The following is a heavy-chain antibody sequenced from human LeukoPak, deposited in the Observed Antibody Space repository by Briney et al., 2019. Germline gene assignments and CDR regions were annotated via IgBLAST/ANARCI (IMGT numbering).Heavy chain of an antibody. V-gene: IGHV3-23*01. J-gene: IGHJ6*02. CDR2: ISGSGGST. CDR3: AKTLGYCSGGSCYGVYYYYGMDV. Sequence: GGSLRLSCAASGFTFSSYAMSWVRQAPGKGLEWVPAISGSGGSTYYADSVKGRFTISRDNSKNTLYLQMNSLRAEDTAVYYCAKTLGYCSGGSCYGVYYYYGMDVWGQGTTVTVSS. D-gene: IGHD2-15*01. CDR1: GFTFSSYA.